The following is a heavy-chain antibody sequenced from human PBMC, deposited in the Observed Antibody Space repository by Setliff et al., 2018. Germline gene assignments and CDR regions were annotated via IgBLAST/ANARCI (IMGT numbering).Heavy chain of an antibody. D-gene: IGHD3-16*01. CDR1: GGSFSGYY. V-gene: IGHV4-34*01. CDR2: INHSGST. J-gene: IGHJ4*02. Sequence: PSETLSLTCAVYGGSFSGYYWSWIRQPPGKGLEWIGEINHSGSTNYNSSLKSRVTIVDTSKNQFSLKLSSVTAADTAVYYCARRTLWIWGPGYAYWGQGTLVTVSS. CDR3: ARRTLWIWGPGYAY.